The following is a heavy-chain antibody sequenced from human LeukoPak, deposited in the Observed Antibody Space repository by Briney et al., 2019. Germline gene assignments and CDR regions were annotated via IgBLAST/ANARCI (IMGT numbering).Heavy chain of an antibody. Sequence: GASVKVSCKASGYTFTGYYMHWVRQAPGQGLEWMGWINPNSGGTNYAQKFQGRVTMTRDTSISTAYMELSRLRSDDMAVYYCARVRPTTVVTDYRGQGTLVTVSS. J-gene: IGHJ4*02. CDR3: ARVRPTTVVTDY. D-gene: IGHD4-23*01. CDR1: GYTFTGYY. CDR2: INPNSGGT. V-gene: IGHV1-2*02.